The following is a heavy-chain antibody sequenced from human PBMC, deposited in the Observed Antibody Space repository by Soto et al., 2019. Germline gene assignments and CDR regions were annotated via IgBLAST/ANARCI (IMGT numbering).Heavy chain of an antibody. J-gene: IGHJ6*03. V-gene: IGHV1-18*01. CDR3: PRPQSDYYYYMNF. CDR1: VYTFTSYG. Sequence: ASVKVSCKASVYTFTSYGISWVRQAPGQGLEWMGWISAYNGNTNYAQKFQGRVTMTTDTSTSTAYMELRSLRSDDTAVYYCPRPQSDYYYYMNFWAKGTTVTFSS. CDR2: ISAYNGNT.